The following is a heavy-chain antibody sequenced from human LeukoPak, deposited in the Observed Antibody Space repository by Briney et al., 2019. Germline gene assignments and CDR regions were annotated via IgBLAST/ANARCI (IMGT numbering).Heavy chain of an antibody. CDR3: ARMLISSGYYVDY. D-gene: IGHD3-22*01. Sequence: GGSLRFSCAASGFPVSGYYMSWVRQAPGKGLDWVSVIYSGGTTYDADSVKGRFTISRDESKNMLYLQMNSLRAEDTAIYYCARMLISSGYYVDYWGQGTLVTVSS. V-gene: IGHV3-53*01. CDR1: GFPVSGYY. J-gene: IGHJ4*02. CDR2: IYSGGTT.